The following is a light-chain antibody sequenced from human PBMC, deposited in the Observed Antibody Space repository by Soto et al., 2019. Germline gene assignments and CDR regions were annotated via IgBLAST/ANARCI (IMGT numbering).Light chain of an antibody. CDR1: QTVGSSY. CDR3: QHYGSSPPWT. Sequence: DIVLTQSPATLSLSPGDRATLSCRASQTVGSSYLAWYQQKPGQAPRLFIYGASSRAPGVPDRFSGSGSGTDFTLTISRLEPEDFAVYYCQHYGSSPPWTFGQGTKVDFK. J-gene: IGKJ1*01. V-gene: IGKV3-20*01. CDR2: GAS.